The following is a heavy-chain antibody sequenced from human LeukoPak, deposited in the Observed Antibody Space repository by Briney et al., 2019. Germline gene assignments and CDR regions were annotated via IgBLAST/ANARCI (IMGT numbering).Heavy chain of an antibody. CDR2: IKSKTDGGTT. J-gene: IGHJ4*02. D-gene: IGHD3-10*01. CDR3: TTDQTMVRGFLIY. Sequence: GGSLRLSCAASGFTFSNAWMSWVRQAPGKGLEWVGRIKSKTDGGTTDYAAPVKGRFTISRDDSKNTLYLQMNSLKTEDTAVYYCTTDQTMVRGFLIYWGQGTLVTVSS. V-gene: IGHV3-15*01. CDR1: GFTFSNAW.